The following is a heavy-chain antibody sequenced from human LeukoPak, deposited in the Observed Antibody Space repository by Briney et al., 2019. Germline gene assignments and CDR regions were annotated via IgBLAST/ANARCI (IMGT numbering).Heavy chain of an antibody. Sequence: GGSLRLSCAASAFIFSSYGMHWVRQAPGKGLEWVAYIQYDGSNKQYADSVKGRFTISRDNAKNSLFLQMNSLRAEDTAVYYCARGEVVTASLPDYFYYYMDVWGKGTTVTISS. CDR2: IQYDGSNK. CDR3: ARGEVVTASLPDYFYYYMDV. CDR1: AFIFSSYG. D-gene: IGHD2-21*02. V-gene: IGHV3-30*02. J-gene: IGHJ6*03.